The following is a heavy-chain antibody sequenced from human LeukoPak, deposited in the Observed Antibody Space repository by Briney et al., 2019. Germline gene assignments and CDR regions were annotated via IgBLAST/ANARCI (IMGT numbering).Heavy chain of an antibody. CDR2: IYYTGST. V-gene: IGHV4-59*12. D-gene: IGHD2-2*01. CDR1: GGSISSYY. J-gene: IGHJ3*02. CDR3: AREVVPAATGPNRGAFDI. Sequence: SETLSPTCTVSGGSISSYYWSWIRQPPGKGLEWIGYIYYTGSTNYNPSLKSRVTISVDTSKNHFSLKLSSVTAADTAVYYCAREVVPAATGPNRGAFDIWGQGTMVTVSS.